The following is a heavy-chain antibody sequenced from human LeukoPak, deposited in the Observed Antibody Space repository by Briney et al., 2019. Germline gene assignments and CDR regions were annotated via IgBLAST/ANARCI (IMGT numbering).Heavy chain of an antibody. CDR3: ARHVSLYFDY. CDR1: GGSFSGYY. Sequence: PSETLSLTCAVYGGSFSGYYWSWIRQPPGKGLEWIGSIYYSGSTYYNPSLKSRVTISVDTSENQFSLKLSSVTAADTAVYYCARHVSLYFDYWGQGTLVTVSS. CDR2: IYYSGST. J-gene: IGHJ4*02. V-gene: IGHV4-34*01. D-gene: IGHD5/OR15-5a*01.